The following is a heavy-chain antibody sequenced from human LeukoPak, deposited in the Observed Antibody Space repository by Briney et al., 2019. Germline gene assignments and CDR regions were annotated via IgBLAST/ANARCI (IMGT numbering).Heavy chain of an antibody. J-gene: IGHJ3*02. Sequence: ASVKVSCKASGYTFTGYYMHWGRQAPGQGLEWMGWINPNSGGTNYAQKFQGRVTMTRDTSITTAYMELSGLRSDDTAVYYCARDMTRNAFDIWGQGTMVIVAS. V-gene: IGHV1-2*02. CDR3: ARDMTRNAFDI. CDR2: INPNSGGT. CDR1: GYTFTGYY. D-gene: IGHD4-11*01.